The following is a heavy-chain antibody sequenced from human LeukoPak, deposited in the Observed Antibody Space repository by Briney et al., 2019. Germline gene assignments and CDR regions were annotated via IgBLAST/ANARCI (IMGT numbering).Heavy chain of an antibody. D-gene: IGHD6-19*01. V-gene: IGHV3-23*01. CDR3: AACSGWYYFDY. CDR2: ISGSGGST. CDR1: GFTFSSYG. J-gene: IGHJ4*02. Sequence: PGGTLRLSCAASGFTFSSYGMSWVRQAPGKGLEWVSAISGSGGSTYYADSVKGRFTISRDNSKNTLYLQMNSLRAEDTAVYYCAACSGWYYFDYWGQGTLVTVS.